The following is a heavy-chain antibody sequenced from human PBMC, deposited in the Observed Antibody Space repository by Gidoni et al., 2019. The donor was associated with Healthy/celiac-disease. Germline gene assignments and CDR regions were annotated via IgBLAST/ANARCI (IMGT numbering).Heavy chain of an antibody. CDR2: INAGNGNT. CDR3: ARAITIAVAGTVGY. J-gene: IGHJ4*02. Sequence: FHLVTPGAEVRNPGASVKFSGQVSGSPSTSYAMHWVRQAPGQRLEWMGWINAGNGNTKYSQKFQGRVTITRDTSASTAYMELSSLRSEDTAVYYCARAITIAVAGTVGYWGQGTLVTVSS. D-gene: IGHD6-19*01. CDR1: GSPSTSYA. V-gene: IGHV1-3*01.